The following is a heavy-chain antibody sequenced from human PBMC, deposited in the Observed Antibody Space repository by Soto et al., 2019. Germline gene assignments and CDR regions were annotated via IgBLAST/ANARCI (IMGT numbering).Heavy chain of an antibody. D-gene: IGHD3-3*01. CDR3: ARDLPYYDFWSGFSGYYYYGMDV. CDR1: GFAFSDYY. J-gene: IGHJ6*02. V-gene: IGHV3-11*01. Sequence: GGSLRLSFSASGFAFSDYYMSWIRQAPGKGLEWVSYISSSGSTIYYADSVKGRFTISRDNAKNSLYLQMNSLRAEDTAVYYCARDLPYYDFWSGFSGYYYYGMDVWGQGTTVTVSS. CDR2: ISSSGSTI.